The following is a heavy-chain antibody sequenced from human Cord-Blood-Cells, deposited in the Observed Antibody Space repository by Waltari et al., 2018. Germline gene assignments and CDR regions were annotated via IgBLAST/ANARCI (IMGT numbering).Heavy chain of an antibody. CDR2: ISSSSSYI. CDR1: GFTFSSYS. V-gene: IGHV3-21*01. Sequence: EVQLVGSGGGLVKPGGSLRLSGEASGFTFSSYSRNWVRQAPGKGLEWVSSISSSSSYIYYADSVKGRFTISRDNAKNSLYLQMNSLRAEDTAVYYCARRDDAFDIWGQGTMVTVSS. CDR3: ARRDDAFDI. J-gene: IGHJ3*02.